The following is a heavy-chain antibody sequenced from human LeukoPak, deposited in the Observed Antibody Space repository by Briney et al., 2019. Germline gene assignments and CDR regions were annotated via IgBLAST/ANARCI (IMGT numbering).Heavy chain of an antibody. Sequence: SETLSLTCTVSGGSISSYYWSWIWQPPGKGLEWIGYIYYSGSTNYNPSLKSRVTISVDTSKNQFSLKLSSVTAADTAVYYCARQGGSYYNFDYWGQGTLVTVSS. CDR3: ARQGGSYYNFDY. D-gene: IGHD1-26*01. CDR2: IYYSGST. CDR1: GGSISSYY. V-gene: IGHV4-59*08. J-gene: IGHJ4*02.